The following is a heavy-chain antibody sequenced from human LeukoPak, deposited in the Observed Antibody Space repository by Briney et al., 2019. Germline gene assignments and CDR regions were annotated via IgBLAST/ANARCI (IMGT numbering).Heavy chain of an antibody. CDR2: IYYSGST. D-gene: IGHD6-19*01. CDR1: GGSISSSSYY. Sequence: PLETLSLTCTVSGGSISSSSYYWGWIRQPPGKGLEWIGSIYYSGSTYYTPSLKSRVTISVDTSKNQFSLKLSSVTAADTAVYYCARTVYSSGWYIDYWGQGTLVTVSS. J-gene: IGHJ4*02. CDR3: ARTVYSSGWYIDY. V-gene: IGHV4-39*01.